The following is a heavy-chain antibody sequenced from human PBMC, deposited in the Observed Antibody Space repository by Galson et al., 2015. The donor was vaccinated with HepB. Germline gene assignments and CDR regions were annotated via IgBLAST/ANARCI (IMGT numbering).Heavy chain of an antibody. Sequence: PALVKPTQTLTLTCTFSGFSLSTSGVGVGWIRQPPGKALEWLVFIYWDNDKAYSPSLKGRLTITRDTSKNQVVLTMTNMDPVDTATYYCVHSNYHGSGKHTFDIWGQGTTVTVSS. D-gene: IGHD3-22*01. V-gene: IGHV2-5*02. CDR1: GFSLSTSGVG. J-gene: IGHJ3*02. CDR3: VHSNYHGSGKHTFDI. CDR2: IYWDNDK.